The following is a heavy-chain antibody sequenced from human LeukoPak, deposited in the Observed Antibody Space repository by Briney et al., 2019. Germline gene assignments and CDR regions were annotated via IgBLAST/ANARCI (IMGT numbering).Heavy chain of an antibody. CDR3: AKDKRYSGSFPSLFFDY. CDR2: ISSSSSTI. V-gene: IGHV3-48*01. Sequence: GGSLRLSCAASGFTFNSYSMNWVRQAPGKGLEWVSYISSSSSTIYYADSVKGRFTISRDNAKNSLYLQMNSLRAEDTALYYCAKDKRYSGSFPSLFFDYWGQGTLVTVSS. J-gene: IGHJ4*02. D-gene: IGHD1-26*01. CDR1: GFTFNSYS.